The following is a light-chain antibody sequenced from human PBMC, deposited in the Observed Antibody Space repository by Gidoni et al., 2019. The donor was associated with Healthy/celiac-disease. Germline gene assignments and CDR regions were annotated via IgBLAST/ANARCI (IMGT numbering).Light chain of an antibody. CDR2: KDS. J-gene: IGLJ2*01. V-gene: IGLV3-25*02. CDR3: QSADSSGTYYVV. Sequence: SYELTQPPSVSVSPGQTARITCSGDALPKQYAYWYHHKPGQAPGLVIYKDSEMPSGIPERFSGSSSGTTVTLTISGVQAEDEADYYCQSADSSGTYYVVFGGGTKLTVL. CDR1: ALPKQY.